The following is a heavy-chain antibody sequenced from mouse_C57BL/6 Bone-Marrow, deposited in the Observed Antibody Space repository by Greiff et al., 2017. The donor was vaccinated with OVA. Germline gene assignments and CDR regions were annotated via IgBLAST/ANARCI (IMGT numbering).Heavy chain of an antibody. D-gene: IGHD1-1*01. J-gene: IGHJ1*03. V-gene: IGHV1-15*01. Sequence: QVHVKQSGAELVRPGASVTLSCKASGYTFTDYEMHWVKQTPVHGLEWIGAIDPETGGTAYNQKFKGKAILTADKSSSTAYMELRSLTSEDSAVYYCTRSNYYGSSYRYWYFDVWGTGTTVTVSS. CDR2: IDPETGGT. CDR1: GYTFTDYE. CDR3: TRSNYYGSSYRYWYFDV.